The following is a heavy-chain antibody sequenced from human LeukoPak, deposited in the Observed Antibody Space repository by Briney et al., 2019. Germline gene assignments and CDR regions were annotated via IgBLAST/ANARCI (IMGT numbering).Heavy chain of an antibody. V-gene: IGHV4-38-2*01. CDR1: GYSISRGYY. CDR2: IDHSGTT. D-gene: IGHD3-10*01. J-gene: IGHJ4*02. CDR3: AGWFGELLSLFAD. Sequence: SETLSLTCAVSGYSISRGYYWGWIRQPPGKGWEWTGSIDHSGTTYYNPSLKSRVTISVDTSKNQFSLKVMYATGTDTAVNYCAGWFGELLSLFADGGQAALVTVSS.